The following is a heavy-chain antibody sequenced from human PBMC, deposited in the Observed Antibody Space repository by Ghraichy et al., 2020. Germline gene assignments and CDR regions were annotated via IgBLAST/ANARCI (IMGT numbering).Heavy chain of an antibody. CDR1: GGSISGYY. CDR2: KYFSGST. D-gene: IGHD3-10*01. J-gene: IGHJ4*02. CDR3: ARGRGGSGSHYDN. Sequence: SQTLSLTCIVSGGSISGYYWSWIRQSPGKGLEWIAYKYFSGSTNYNPSLKSRVTISVDTSKNQLSLKLTSLTAADTPVYYCARGRGGSGSHYDNWGQGSLVVVSS. V-gene: IGHV4-59*01.